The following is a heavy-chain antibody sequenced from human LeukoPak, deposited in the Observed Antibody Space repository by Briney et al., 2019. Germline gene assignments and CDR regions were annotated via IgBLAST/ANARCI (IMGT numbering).Heavy chain of an antibody. V-gene: IGHV4-38-2*02. CDR2: IYHSGST. CDR1: GYSISSGYY. J-gene: IGHJ6*02. D-gene: IGHD3-10*01. CDR3: ARALGDHYYGSGSSYDYYYYGMDV. Sequence: SETLSLTCTVSGYSISSGYYWGWIRQPPGKGLEWIGSIYHSGSTYYNPSLKSRVTISVDTSKNQFSLKLSSVTAADTAVYYCARALGDHYYGSGSSYDYYYYGMDVWGQGTTVTVSS.